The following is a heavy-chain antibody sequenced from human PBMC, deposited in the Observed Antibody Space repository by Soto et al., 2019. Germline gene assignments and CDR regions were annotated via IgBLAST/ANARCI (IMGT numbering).Heavy chain of an antibody. D-gene: IGHD3-10*01. V-gene: IGHV3-23*01. CDR2: ISGSGGST. J-gene: IGHJ6*02. CDR3: AKDGSRYYYGSGSYYDSNYYYGMDV. CDR1: GFTFSSYW. Sequence: SLRLSCAASGFTFSSYWMSWVRQAPGRGLEWVSAISGSGGSTYYADSVKGRFTISRDNSKNTLYLQMNSLRAEDTAVYYCAKDGSRYYYGSGSYYDSNYYYGMDVWGQGATVTVSS.